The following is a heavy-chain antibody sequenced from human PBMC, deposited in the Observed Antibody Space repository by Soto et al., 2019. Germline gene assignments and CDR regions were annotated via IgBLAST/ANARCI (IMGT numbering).Heavy chain of an antibody. Sequence: LRLSCAASGFTFSSYAMSWVRQAPGKGLEWVSAISGSGGSTYYADSVKGRFTISRDNSKNTLYLQMNSLRAEDTAVYYCAKSGYYDSSGYLDYWGQGTLVTVSS. V-gene: IGHV3-23*01. D-gene: IGHD3-22*01. CDR2: ISGSGGST. J-gene: IGHJ4*02. CDR3: AKSGYYDSSGYLDY. CDR1: GFTFSSYA.